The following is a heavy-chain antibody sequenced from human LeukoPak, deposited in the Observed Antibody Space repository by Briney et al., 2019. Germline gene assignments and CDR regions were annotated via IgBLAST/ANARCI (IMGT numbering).Heavy chain of an antibody. CDR3: AREGAYRTYGDYSPFDF. D-gene: IGHD4-17*01. J-gene: IGHJ5*01. V-gene: IGHV4-39*07. Sequence: SETLSLTCVVSGDSVSSTNYYWGWIRQPPGKGLEWIGTTHYSGNTYYNPSLKSRVTISLGTSKNQFSLRLNSVTAADTAVYYCAREGAYRTYGDYSPFDFWGQGTLVTVSS. CDR2: THYSGNT. CDR1: GDSVSSTNYY.